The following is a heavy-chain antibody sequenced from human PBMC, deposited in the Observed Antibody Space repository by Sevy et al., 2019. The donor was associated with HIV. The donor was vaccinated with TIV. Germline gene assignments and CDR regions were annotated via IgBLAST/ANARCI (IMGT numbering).Heavy chain of an antibody. D-gene: IGHD3-22*01. V-gene: IGHV3-48*01. J-gene: IGHJ6*02. CDR2: ISYTSTTI. CDR1: GFTFNTYN. CDR3: ASSDATSRFGYYYFAMDF. Sequence: GGSLRLSCAVSGFTFNTYNMNWVRQAPGKVLEWVSYISYTSTTIYYADSVRGRFTISRDNAKNTLYLQMNSLRGEDTAVYYCASSDATSRFGYYYFAMDFWGQGTSVTVSS.